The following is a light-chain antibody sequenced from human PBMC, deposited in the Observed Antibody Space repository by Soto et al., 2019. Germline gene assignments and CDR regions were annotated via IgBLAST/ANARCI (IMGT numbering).Light chain of an antibody. J-gene: IGKJ4*01. V-gene: IGKV3-11*01. CDR2: DAS. CDR3: QQRSDWPPLT. Sequence: EIVLTQSPATLSLSPGERATLSCRASQSVGKYLAWYQQKPGQAXRLLIYDASNRATGIPARFSGSGSGTDFTLTISSLEPEDSAVYYCQQRSDWPPLTFGGGTKVDIK. CDR1: QSVGKY.